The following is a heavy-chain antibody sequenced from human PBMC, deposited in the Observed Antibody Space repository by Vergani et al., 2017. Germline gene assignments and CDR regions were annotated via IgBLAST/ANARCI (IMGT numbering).Heavy chain of an antibody. V-gene: IGHV4-38-2*02. CDR1: GFSITRGYY. CDR2: VFHLGTV. J-gene: IGHJ4*02. Sequence: QVQLQESGPGLLKAADTLSLTCDVSGFSITRGYYWGWVRQFPGKGLEWIGSVFHLGTVYYNPSLRSRVSISVDAYNVFSLKLKSVTAADTAVYFCVRDLFSRGPFDVWGQGSLVSVSS. CDR3: VRDLFSRGPFDV. D-gene: IGHD3-10*02.